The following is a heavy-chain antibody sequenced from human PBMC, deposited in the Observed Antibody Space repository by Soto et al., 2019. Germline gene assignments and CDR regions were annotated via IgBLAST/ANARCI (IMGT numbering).Heavy chain of an antibody. Sequence: TLSLTCAVSGGSISSGGYSWSWIRQPPGKGLEWIGYIYHSGSTYYNPSLKSRVTISVDRSKNQFSLKLSSVTAADTAVYYCARGPITMIVVELNLDYWGQGTLVTVSS. V-gene: IGHV4-30-2*01. CDR3: ARGPITMIVVELNLDY. CDR2: IYHSGST. D-gene: IGHD3-22*01. CDR1: GGSISSGGYS. J-gene: IGHJ4*02.